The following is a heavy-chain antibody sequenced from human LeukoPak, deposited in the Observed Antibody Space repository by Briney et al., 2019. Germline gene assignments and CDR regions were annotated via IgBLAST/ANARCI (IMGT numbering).Heavy chain of an antibody. CDR2: ISSIGSTI. CDR1: GFTFSDYY. J-gene: IGHJ4*02. D-gene: IGHD3-9*01. Sequence: GGSLRLSCAASGFTFSDYYMSWIRQAQGKGLEWVSYISSIGSTIYYADSVKGRFTISRDNAKNSLYLQMNSLRAEDTAVYYCARGGDILTGYDGLHDYWGQGTLVTVSS. V-gene: IGHV3-11*01. CDR3: ARGGDILTGYDGLHDY.